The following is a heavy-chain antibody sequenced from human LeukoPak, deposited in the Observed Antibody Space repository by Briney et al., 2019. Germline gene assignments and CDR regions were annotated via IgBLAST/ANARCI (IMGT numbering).Heavy chain of an antibody. J-gene: IGHJ3*02. CDR2: IYPGDSAT. CDR1: GYSFTSYW. CDR3: ASSNRMASGDSITIVPLDI. V-gene: IGHV5-51*01. D-gene: IGHD3-3*01. Sequence: GESLKISWKGSGYSFTSYWIGWVRQMPGKGLEWMGIIYPGDSATRYSPSFQGQVTISADKSISTAYLQWSSLKASDTAMYYCASSNRMASGDSITIVPLDIWGQGTMVTVSS.